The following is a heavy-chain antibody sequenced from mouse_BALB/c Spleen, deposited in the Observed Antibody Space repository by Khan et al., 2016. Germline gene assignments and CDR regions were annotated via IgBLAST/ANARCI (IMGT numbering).Heavy chain of an antibody. D-gene: IGHD2-4*01. CDR3: ARVLYHDPGVFPY. CDR1: GFSLTGYG. J-gene: IGHJ3*01. Sequence: QVQLKESGPGLVAPSQSLSITCTVSGFSLTGYGVNWVRQPPGKGLEWLGMIWGDGSTDYNSALKSRLSISKDNSKSQVFLKMNSLQTDDTARYYCARVLYHDPGVFPYWGQGTLVTVSA. V-gene: IGHV2-6-7*01. CDR2: IWGDGST.